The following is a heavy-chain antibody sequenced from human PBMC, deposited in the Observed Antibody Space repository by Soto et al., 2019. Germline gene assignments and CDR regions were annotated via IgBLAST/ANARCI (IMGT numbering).Heavy chain of an antibody. Sequence: QVQLVQSGAEVKKPGSSVKVSCKASGGTFSSYAISWVRQAPGQGLEWMGGIIPIFGTANYAQKFQGRVTNTEDESTSTAYMGLSSLRSEDTAVYYCARDSSRSIAAAGTAHWGQGTLVTVSS. V-gene: IGHV1-69*01. CDR1: GGTFSSYA. CDR3: ARDSSRSIAAAGTAH. J-gene: IGHJ4*02. CDR2: IIPIFGTA. D-gene: IGHD6-13*01.